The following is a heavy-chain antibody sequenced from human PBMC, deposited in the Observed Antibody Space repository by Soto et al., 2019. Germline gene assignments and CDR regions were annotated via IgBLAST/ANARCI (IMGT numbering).Heavy chain of an antibody. CDR2: IYWDDDT. D-gene: IGHD3-16*01. V-gene: IGHV2-5*02. J-gene: IGHJ3*01. CDR1: GFSFSADGVG. Sequence: QITLKESGPTLVKPTQTLTLTCIFSGFSFSADGVGVGWIRQPPGKALEWLALIYWDDDTRHRPTLKSRLTITTHSSKNQAVLTMTNMDPVEPATYYCAHAFGGTSWPNDAFDVWGQGPVVTVSS. CDR3: AHAFGGTSWPNDAFDV.